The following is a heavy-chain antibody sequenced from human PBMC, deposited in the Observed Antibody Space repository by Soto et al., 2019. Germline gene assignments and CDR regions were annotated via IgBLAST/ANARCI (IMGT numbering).Heavy chain of an antibody. CDR2: IYSGGST. V-gene: IGHV3-53*01. J-gene: IGHJ4*02. CDR1: GFTVSSNY. CDR3: ARTYYDSGGGFDY. D-gene: IGHD3-22*01. Sequence: EVQLVESGGGLIQPGGSLRLSCAASGFTVSSNYMSWVRQAPGKGLEWVSVIYSGGSTYYADSVQGRFTISRDNSKNTLYLQMNSLRAEDTAVYYCARTYYDSGGGFDYWGQGTLVTVSS.